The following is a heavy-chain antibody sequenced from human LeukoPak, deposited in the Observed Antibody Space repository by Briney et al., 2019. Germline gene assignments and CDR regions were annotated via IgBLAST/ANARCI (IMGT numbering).Heavy chain of an antibody. Sequence: ASVKVSCKTSGYIFTNFGITWVRQAPGQGLEWMGWISGYNGNTKYTEKFQGRVTMTKDTPTSTAYMELTSLRSDDTAVYYCARDSRFGEYHFDYWGQGTLVTVSS. CDR3: ARDSRFGEYHFDY. J-gene: IGHJ4*02. D-gene: IGHD3-10*01. V-gene: IGHV1-18*01. CDR2: ISGYNGNT. CDR1: GYIFTNFG.